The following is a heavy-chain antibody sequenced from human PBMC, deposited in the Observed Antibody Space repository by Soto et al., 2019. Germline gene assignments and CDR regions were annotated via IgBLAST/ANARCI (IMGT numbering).Heavy chain of an antibody. CDR3: ARAPDYYDSSGRFDAFDI. D-gene: IGHD3-22*01. Sequence: HPGGSLRLSCAASGFTFSSYSMNWVRQAPGKGLEWVSYISSSSSTIYYADSVKGRFTISRDNAKNSLYLQMNSLRAEDTAVYYCARAPDYYDSSGRFDAFDIWGQGTMVTVSS. J-gene: IGHJ3*02. CDR1: GFTFSSYS. CDR2: ISSSSSTI. V-gene: IGHV3-48*04.